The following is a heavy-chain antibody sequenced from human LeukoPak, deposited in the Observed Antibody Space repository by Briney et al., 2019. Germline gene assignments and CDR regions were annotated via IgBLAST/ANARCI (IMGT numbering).Heavy chain of an antibody. V-gene: IGHV1-2*02. D-gene: IGHD3-3*01. J-gene: IGHJ4*02. CDR3: ARESWEESGPGKH. Sequence: AASVKVSCKASGYTFTGYYMHWVRQAPGQGLEWMGWINPNSGGTNYAQKLQGRVTMTTDTSTSTAYMELRSLRSDDTAVYYCARESWEESGPGKHWGQGTLVTVSS. CDR1: GYTFTGYY. CDR2: INPNSGGT.